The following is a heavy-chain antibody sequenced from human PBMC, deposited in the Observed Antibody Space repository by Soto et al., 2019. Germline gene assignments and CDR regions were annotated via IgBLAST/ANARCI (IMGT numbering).Heavy chain of an antibody. CDR2: IIPIFGTA. CDR3: PRGLHGGNYSSASCYCYYGIDV. V-gene: IGHV1-69*13. D-gene: IGHD6-25*01. CDR1: GGTFSSYA. Sequence: GASVKVSCKASGGTFSSYAISWVRQAPGKGLEWMGGIIPIFGTANYAQKFQSRDTITADESTSTAYMARSSLKSEDTVVYYCPRGLHGGNYSSASCYCYYGIDVWGQGTTVTVSS. J-gene: IGHJ6*02.